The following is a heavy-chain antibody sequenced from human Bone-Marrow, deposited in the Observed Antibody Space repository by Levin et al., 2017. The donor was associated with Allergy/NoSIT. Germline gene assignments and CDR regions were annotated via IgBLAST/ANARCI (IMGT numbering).Heavy chain of an antibody. J-gene: IGHJ3*02. CDR3: ARPNPRDFDI. CDR2: IIPIFGTA. D-gene: IGHD1-14*01. Sequence: KISCKASGGTFSSYAISWVRQAPGQGLEWMGGIIPIFGTANYAQKFQGRVTITADESTSTAYMELSSLRSEDTAVYYCARPNPRDFDIWGQGTMVTVSS. V-gene: IGHV1-69*01. CDR1: GGTFSSYA.